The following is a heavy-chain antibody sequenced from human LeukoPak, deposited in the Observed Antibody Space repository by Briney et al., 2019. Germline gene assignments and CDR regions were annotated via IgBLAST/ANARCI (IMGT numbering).Heavy chain of an antibody. CDR3: AKKAQYNGNYPLDY. CDR1: GLTFSSSW. V-gene: IGHV3-23*01. CDR2: ISGSGGST. D-gene: IGHD1-26*01. J-gene: IGHJ4*02. Sequence: GGSLRLSCAVSGLTFSSSWMDWVRQAPGKGLEWVSAISGSGGSTYYADSVKGRFTISRDDSKNTLYLQMNSLRAEDTALYFCAKKAQYNGNYPLDYWGQGTLVTVSS.